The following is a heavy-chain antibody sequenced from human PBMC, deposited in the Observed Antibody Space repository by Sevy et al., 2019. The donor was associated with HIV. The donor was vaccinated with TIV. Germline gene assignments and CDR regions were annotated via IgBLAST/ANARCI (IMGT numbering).Heavy chain of an antibody. D-gene: IGHD4-17*01. V-gene: IGHV3-30*02. Sequence: VGSLRLSCAASGFTFSSYGMHWVRQAPGKGLEWVAFIRYDGSNKYYADSVKGRFTISRDNSKNTLYLQMNSLRAEDTAVYYCAKSQGGDYASGTFYYYYGMDVWGQGTTVTVSS. J-gene: IGHJ6*02. CDR2: IRYDGSNK. CDR1: GFTFSSYG. CDR3: AKSQGGDYASGTFYYYYGMDV.